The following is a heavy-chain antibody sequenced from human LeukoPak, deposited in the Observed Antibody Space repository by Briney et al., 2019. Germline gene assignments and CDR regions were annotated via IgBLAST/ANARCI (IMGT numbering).Heavy chain of an antibody. CDR1: AYSFTNYW. CDR2: IDPGDSQT. CDR3: ARHSSVLNSFDP. D-gene: IGHD3-22*01. J-gene: IGHJ5*02. V-gene: IGHV5-10-1*01. Sequence: GESLKISCKGSAYSFTNYWISWVRQMPGKGLEWMGRIDPGDSQTNYSPSFQGHVTISADKSISTAYLQWSRRKASDTAMYYCARHSSVLNSFDPWGQGTLVTVSS.